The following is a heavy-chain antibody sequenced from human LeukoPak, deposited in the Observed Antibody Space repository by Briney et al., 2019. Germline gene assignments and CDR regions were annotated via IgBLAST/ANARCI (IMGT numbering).Heavy chain of an antibody. D-gene: IGHD2-8*02. CDR3: AKDEFVASDFTGAFDI. Sequence: GGSLRLSCAASGFTFSSYGMHWVRQVPGKGLEWVSGISWNSGSIGYADSVKGRFTISRDNAKNSLYLQMNSLRAEDMALYYCAKDEFVASDFTGAFDIWGQGTMVTVSS. J-gene: IGHJ3*02. CDR2: ISWNSGSI. V-gene: IGHV3-9*03. CDR1: GFTFSSYG.